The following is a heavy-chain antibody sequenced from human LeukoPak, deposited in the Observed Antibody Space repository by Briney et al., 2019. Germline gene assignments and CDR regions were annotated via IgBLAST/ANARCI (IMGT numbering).Heavy chain of an antibody. D-gene: IGHD4-17*01. V-gene: IGHV3-23*01. CDR1: RFTFSSYA. J-gene: IGHJ2*01. Sequence: GGSLRLSCAASRFTFSSYALTWVRQAPGKGLEGVAAISGSGGRRNYADSVKGRFTISGDNPKNTLYLQMNSLRAEDTAVYYCAKDLDAGDPETPPWYFDLWGRGTLVTVSS. CDR3: AKDLDAGDPETPPWYFDL. CDR2: ISGSGGRR.